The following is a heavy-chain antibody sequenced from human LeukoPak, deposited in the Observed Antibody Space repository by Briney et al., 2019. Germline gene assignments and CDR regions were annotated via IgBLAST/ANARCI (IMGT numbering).Heavy chain of an antibody. CDR1: GGSISSYY. Sequence: SETLSLTCTVSGGSISSYYWSWIRQPPGKGLEWIGYIYYSGSTNYNPSLKSRVTISVDTSKNQFSLKLSSVTAADMAVYYCARSGSYDAFDIWGQGTMVTVSS. V-gene: IGHV4-59*01. J-gene: IGHJ3*02. CDR2: IYYSGST. D-gene: IGHD1-26*01. CDR3: ARSGSYDAFDI.